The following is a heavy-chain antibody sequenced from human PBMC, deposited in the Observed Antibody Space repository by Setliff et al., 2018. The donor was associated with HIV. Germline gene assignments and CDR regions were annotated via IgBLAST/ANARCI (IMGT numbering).Heavy chain of an antibody. Sequence: PGESLTISCAASGFASSGFAFSHYWMHWVRQAPGKGLVWVSRITNDVSATTYADFVKGRFTISRDNAKNMVYLQMNSLRVEDTAIYYCTTGPYNGYSYWGQGTLVTVSS. D-gene: IGHD5-12*01. CDR3: TTGPYNGYSY. CDR2: ITNDVSAT. CDR1: GFAFSHYW. V-gene: IGHV3-74*01. J-gene: IGHJ4*02.